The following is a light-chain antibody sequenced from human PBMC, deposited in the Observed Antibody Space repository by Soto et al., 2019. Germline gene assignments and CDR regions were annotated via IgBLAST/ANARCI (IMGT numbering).Light chain of an antibody. V-gene: IGLV2-14*03. Sequence: QCVLTQPASVSGSPGQSITISCTGTSSDVGASNYVSWYQQHPGEAPKLMISDVTDRPSGVSYRFSGSKSGSTASLTISGLQAEDEADYFCSSYTTSSTVVLGGGTKLTVL. CDR3: SSYTTSSTVV. J-gene: IGLJ2*01. CDR2: DVT. CDR1: SSDVGASNY.